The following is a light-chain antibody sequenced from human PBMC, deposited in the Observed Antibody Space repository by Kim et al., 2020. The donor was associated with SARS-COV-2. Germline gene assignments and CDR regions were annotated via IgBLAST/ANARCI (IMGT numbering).Light chain of an antibody. V-gene: IGKV3-15*01. Sequence: EIVMTQSPATLSVSPGERATLSCRASQSVGSNLAWYQQKPGQAPRLLIYGASTRATGIPGRFSGSGSGTEFTLTISSLQSEDFAVYYCQQYSHWPLTFGGGTKLEIK. CDR1: QSVGSN. CDR2: GAS. CDR3: QQYSHWPLT. J-gene: IGKJ4*01.